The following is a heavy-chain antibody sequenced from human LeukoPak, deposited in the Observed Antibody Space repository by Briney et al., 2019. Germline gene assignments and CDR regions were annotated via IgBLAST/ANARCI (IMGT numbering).Heavy chain of an antibody. J-gene: IGHJ4*02. D-gene: IGHD6-6*01. V-gene: IGHV3-74*01. Sequence: GGSLRLSCAAAGFTFSRYGMHWVRQAPGKGLVWVSHVKTDGRTTHYADSVKGRFTISRDNVKNSLYLQMNSLRAEDAAVYYCARGRDSSSSYPGYWGQGTLVTVSS. CDR1: GFTFSRYG. CDR2: VKTDGRTT. CDR3: ARGRDSSSSYPGY.